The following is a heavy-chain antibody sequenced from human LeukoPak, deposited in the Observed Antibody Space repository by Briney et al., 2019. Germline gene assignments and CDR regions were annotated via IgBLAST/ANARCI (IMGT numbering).Heavy chain of an antibody. CDR2: IYYSGST. D-gene: IGHD2-2*01. V-gene: IGHV4-59*12. J-gene: IGHJ3*02. CDR3: ARGHRYCSSTSCYTDAFDI. CDR1: GGSISSYY. Sequence: SETPSLTCTVSGGSISSYYWSWIRQPPGKGLEWIGYIYYSGSTNYNPSLKSRVTISVDTSKNQFSLKLSSVTAADTAVYYCARGHRYCSSTSCYTDAFDIWGQGTMVTVSS.